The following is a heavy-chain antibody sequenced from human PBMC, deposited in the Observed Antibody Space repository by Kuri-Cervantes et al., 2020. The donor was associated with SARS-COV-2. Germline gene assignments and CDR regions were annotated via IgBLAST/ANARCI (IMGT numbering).Heavy chain of an antibody. CDR3: ARHLWVRYFDMGYMDV. V-gene: IGHV3-64*04. D-gene: IGHD3-9*01. J-gene: IGHJ6*03. CDR2: ISSNGGST. CDR1: GFTFSSYA. Sequence: GGSLRLSCSASGFTFSSYAMHWVRQAPGKGLEYVSAISSNGGSTYYADSVKGRFTISRDNSKNTLYLQMNSLRAEDTAVYHCARHLWVRYFDMGYMDVWGKGTTVTVSS.